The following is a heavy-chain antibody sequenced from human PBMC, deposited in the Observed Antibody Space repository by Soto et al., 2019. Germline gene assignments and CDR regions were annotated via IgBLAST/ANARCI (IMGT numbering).Heavy chain of an antibody. J-gene: IGHJ3*02. Sequence: QVQLVQSGAEVKKPGSSVKVSCKASVGTFSSYAISWVRQAPGQGLEWMGGIIPIFGTANYAQKFQGRVTITADESTSTAYMELSSLRSEDTAVYYCARDLKTYYYDSSGYRGNDAFDIWGQGTMVTVSS. CDR1: VGTFSSYA. V-gene: IGHV1-69*01. CDR3: ARDLKTYYYDSSGYRGNDAFDI. CDR2: IIPIFGTA. D-gene: IGHD3-22*01.